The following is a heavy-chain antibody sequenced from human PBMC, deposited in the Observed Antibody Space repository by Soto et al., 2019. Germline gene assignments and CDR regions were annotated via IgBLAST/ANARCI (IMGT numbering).Heavy chain of an antibody. V-gene: IGHV4-30-4*02. J-gene: IGHJ4*02. CDR3: AREKGYISGPKNFDY. CDR1: GGCSSIGNYF. CDR2: IYDSGSS. D-gene: IGHD5-12*01. Sequence: TVSGKCIVFGGCSSIGNYFWSWIRQSPGKGLEWIGYIYDSGSSYYNPSLKSRVTMSVDTSKNQFSLKLRSVTAADTAVYYCAREKGYISGPKNFDYWGQGTLVTVSS.